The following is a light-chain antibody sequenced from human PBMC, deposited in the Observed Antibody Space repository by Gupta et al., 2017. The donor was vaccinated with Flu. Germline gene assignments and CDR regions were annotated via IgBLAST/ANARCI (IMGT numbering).Light chain of an antibody. CDR2: DAS. J-gene: IGKJ2*01. V-gene: IGKV1-12*01. CDR3: QQANSFPHT. Sequence: SIGARVTITCRASQDISSWLAWYQQKPGKAPELLIYDASSLQSGVPSRFTGSGSGTDFTLTISSLQPEDSATYYCQQANSFPHTFGQGTKLEIK. CDR1: QDISSW.